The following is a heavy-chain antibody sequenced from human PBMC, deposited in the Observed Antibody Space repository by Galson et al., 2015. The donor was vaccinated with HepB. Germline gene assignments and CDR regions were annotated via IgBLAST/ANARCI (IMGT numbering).Heavy chain of an antibody. CDR3: AKGGSRYSSSPIDY. D-gene: IGHD6-6*01. Sequence: SLRLSCAASGFTFSSYAMSWVRQAPGKGLEWVPAISGSGGSTYYAGSVKGRFTISRDNSKNTLYLQMNSLRAEDTAVYYCAKGGSRYSSSPIDYWGQGTLVTVSS. CDR1: GFTFSSYA. V-gene: IGHV3-23*01. CDR2: ISGSGGST. J-gene: IGHJ4*02.